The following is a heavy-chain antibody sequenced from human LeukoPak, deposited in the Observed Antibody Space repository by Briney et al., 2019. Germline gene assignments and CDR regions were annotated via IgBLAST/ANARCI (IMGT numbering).Heavy chain of an antibody. D-gene: IGHD3-10*01. CDR3: AKGSKASLITMVRGVKFDY. V-gene: IGHV3-7*01. CDR1: GFTFSSYW. J-gene: IGHJ4*02. CDR2: IKQDGSEK. Sequence: GGSLRLSCAASGFTFSSYWMSWVRQAPGKGLEWVANIKQDGSEKYYVDSVKGRFTISRDNSKNTLYLQMNSLRAEDTAVYYCAKGSKASLITMVRGVKFDYWGQGTLVTVSS.